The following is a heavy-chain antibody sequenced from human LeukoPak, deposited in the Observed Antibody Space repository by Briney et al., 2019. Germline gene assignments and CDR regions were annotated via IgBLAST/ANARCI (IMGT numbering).Heavy chain of an antibody. CDR1: GGSISSYY. CDR3: ARAGYSGSHVDY. CDR2: IYYSGST. D-gene: IGHD1-26*01. V-gene: IGHV4-59*01. J-gene: IGHJ4*02. Sequence: PSETLSLTCTVSGGSISSYYWSWIRQPPGKGLEWIGYIYYSGSTNYNPSLKSRVTISVDTSKNQFSLKLSSVTAADTAVYYCARAGYSGSHVDYWGQGTLVTVSS.